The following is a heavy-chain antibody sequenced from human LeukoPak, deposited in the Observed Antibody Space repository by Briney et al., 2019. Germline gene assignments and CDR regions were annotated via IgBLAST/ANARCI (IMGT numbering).Heavy chain of an antibody. V-gene: IGHV1-69*04. CDR2: IIPILGIA. CDR3: ARDIDSGYDRPLYFDY. Sequence: AASVKVSCKASGGTFSSYAISWVRQAPGQGLEWMGRIIPILGIANYAQKFQGRVTITADKSTSTAYMELSSLRSEDTAVYYCARDIDSGYDRPLYFDYWGQGTLVTVSS. CDR1: GGTFSSYA. D-gene: IGHD5-12*01. J-gene: IGHJ4*02.